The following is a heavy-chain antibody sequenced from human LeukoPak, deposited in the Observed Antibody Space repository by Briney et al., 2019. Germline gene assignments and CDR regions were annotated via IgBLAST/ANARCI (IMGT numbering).Heavy chain of an antibody. J-gene: IGHJ4*02. V-gene: IGHV3-7*01. D-gene: IGHD6-13*01. CDR3: ARGSGITAGGTDY. CDR1: GFTFNNYW. Sequence: GGSLRLSCAASGFTFNNYWMSWVRQAPGKGLEWVANIKQDGSEKHYVDSVKGRFTISRDNAKNSLYLQMNSLRAEETAVYYCARGSGITAGGTDYWGQGTLVTVSA. CDR2: IKQDGSEK.